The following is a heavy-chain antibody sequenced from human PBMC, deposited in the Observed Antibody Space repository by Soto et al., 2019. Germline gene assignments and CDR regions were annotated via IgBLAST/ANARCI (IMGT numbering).Heavy chain of an antibody. CDR2: IYYSGST. CDR1: GGSISSGDYY. D-gene: IGHD6-13*01. V-gene: IGHV4-30-4*01. J-gene: IGHJ6*02. Sequence: QVQLQESGPGLVKPSQNLSLTCTVSGGSISSGDYYWSWIRQPPGKVLEWIVYIYYSGSTYYNPSLKSRVTISVDTSKNQFSLKLSSVTAADTAVYYCARDRHRSSWSMDGMDVWGQGTTVTVSS. CDR3: ARDRHRSSWSMDGMDV.